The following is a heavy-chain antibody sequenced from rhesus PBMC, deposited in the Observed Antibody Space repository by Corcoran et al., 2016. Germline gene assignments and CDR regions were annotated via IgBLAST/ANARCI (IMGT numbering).Heavy chain of an antibody. CDR3: VRAYKWRDRFDV. CDR2: IYGTGGSN. D-gene: IGHD1-44*01. Sequence: QVQLQESGPGLVKPSETLSLTCAVSGDSFSSGYYWNWIRHSQEKGLEWMGSIYGTGGSNYLNPSLKRRVTLSVATSQNQFSLNLSSVTAADTAVYYCVRAYKWRDRFDVGGPGVLVTVSS. J-gene: IGHJ5-1*01. V-gene: IGHV4S14*01. CDR1: GDSFSSGYY.